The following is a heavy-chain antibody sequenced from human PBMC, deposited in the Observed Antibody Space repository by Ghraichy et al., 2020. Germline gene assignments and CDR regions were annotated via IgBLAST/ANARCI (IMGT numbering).Heavy chain of an antibody. D-gene: IGHD3-22*01. J-gene: IGHJ4*02. CDR3: ARERFDDDSGSYYASNDN. V-gene: IGHV3-7*01. CDR1: GFTFSNFW. CDR2: INQNGGER. Sequence: GGSLRLSCAASGFTFSNFWMGWVRQAPGGGLEWVSNINQNGGERYYVDSVKGRFTISRDNAENSLYLQMSSLRVEDTAVYYWARERFDDDSGSYYASNDNWGQGTLVTVSS.